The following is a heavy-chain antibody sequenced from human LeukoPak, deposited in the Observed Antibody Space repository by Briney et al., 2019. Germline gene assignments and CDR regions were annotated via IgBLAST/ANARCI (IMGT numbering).Heavy chain of an antibody. J-gene: IGHJ3*02. CDR3: AGYSSGWFGAFHI. D-gene: IGHD6-19*01. CDR1: GFTFSDYY. V-gene: IGHV3-11*04. CDR2: IISTGGTI. Sequence: GGSLRLSCAASGFTFSDYYMRWIRQAPGKGLEWLSYIISTGGTIYYADSVKGRFTISRDNDKNSLYLKMNSLRAEDTAVYYWAGYSSGWFGAFHIWGQGTMVTVSS.